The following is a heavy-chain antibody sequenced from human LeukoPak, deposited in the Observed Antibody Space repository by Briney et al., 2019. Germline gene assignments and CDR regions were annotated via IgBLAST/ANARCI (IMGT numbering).Heavy chain of an antibody. V-gene: IGHV1-18*01. CDR1: GYTFISYG. D-gene: IGHD3-10*01. CDR2: ISAYNGNT. J-gene: IGHJ3*02. Sequence: ASVTVSCMASGYTFISYGFGWVRPAHGRGLGWMEWISAYNGNTNDAQKLQGRVTMNKDTYTRTAYMERRSVRADDPAVYYCARGGVWIGDAVDIWGEGTMVTVSS. CDR3: ARGGVWIGDAVDI.